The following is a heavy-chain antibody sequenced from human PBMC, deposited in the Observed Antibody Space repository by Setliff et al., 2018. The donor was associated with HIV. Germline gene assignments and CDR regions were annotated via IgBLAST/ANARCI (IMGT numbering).Heavy chain of an antibody. Sequence: PSETLSLTCTVSGVSISSHYWSWIRQPPGKGLEWIGSIYSSGSTNYNPSLKSRVTISVDTSKNQFSLKLSSVTAADTAVYYCARDPGGLYCRSTSCQGGCFDPWGQGTLVTVS. J-gene: IGHJ5*02. CDR3: ARDPGGLYCRSTSCQGGCFDP. CDR2: IYSSGST. CDR1: GVSISSHY. D-gene: IGHD2-2*01. V-gene: IGHV4-59*11.